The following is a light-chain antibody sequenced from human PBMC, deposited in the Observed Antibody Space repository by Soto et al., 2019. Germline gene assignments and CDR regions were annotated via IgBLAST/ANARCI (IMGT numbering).Light chain of an antibody. CDR2: EVS. J-gene: IGLJ1*01. Sequence: QSALTQPASVSGSPGQSITISCTGTSSDVGRYNYVSWYQQHPGKAPKLMIYEVSNRPSRVSNRFSGSKSGNTASLTISGLQAEDEADYYCTSYTNSNTYVFGTGTKLTVL. CDR3: TSYTNSNTYV. V-gene: IGLV2-14*01. CDR1: SSDVGRYNY.